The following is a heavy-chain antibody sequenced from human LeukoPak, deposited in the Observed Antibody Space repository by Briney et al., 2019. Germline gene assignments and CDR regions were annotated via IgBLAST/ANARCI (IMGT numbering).Heavy chain of an antibody. Sequence: PSETLSLTCAVYGGSFSGYYWSWIRQPPGKGLEWIGEINHSGSTNYNPSLKSRVTISVDTSKNQFSLKLSSVTAADTAVYYCARLEADYYDSSGYFDYWGQGTLVTVSS. CDR3: ARLEADYYDSSGYFDY. V-gene: IGHV4-34*01. D-gene: IGHD3-22*01. J-gene: IGHJ4*02. CDR2: INHSGST. CDR1: GGSFSGYY.